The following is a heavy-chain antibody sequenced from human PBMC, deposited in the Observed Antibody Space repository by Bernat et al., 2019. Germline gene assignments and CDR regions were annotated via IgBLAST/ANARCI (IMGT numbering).Heavy chain of an antibody. CDR3: AKDPYSGSYQRGPVETWFDP. V-gene: IGHV3-30*18. CDR1: GFTFSSYG. Sequence: QVQLVESGGGVVQPGRSLRLSCAASGFTFSSYGMHWVRQAPGKGLEWVAVISYDGSNKYYADSVKGRFTISRDNSKNTLYLQMNSLRAEDTAVYYCAKDPYSGSYQRGPVETWFDPWGQGTLVTVSS. CDR2: ISYDGSNK. D-gene: IGHD1-26*01. J-gene: IGHJ5*02.